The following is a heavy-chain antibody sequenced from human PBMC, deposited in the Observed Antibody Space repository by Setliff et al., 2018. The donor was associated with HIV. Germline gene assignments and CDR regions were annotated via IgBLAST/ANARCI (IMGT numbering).Heavy chain of an antibody. CDR2: IYYSGST. CDR1: GGSISSHY. V-gene: IGHV4-59*11. D-gene: IGHD6-13*01. J-gene: IGHJ6*03. Sequence: LSLTCSVSGGSISSHYWSWIRQPPGKGLELIGYIYYSGSTNYNPSLKSRVTISVDTSKNQFSLKLSSVTAADTAVYYCARAQPYYYYYMDVWGKGTTVTVSS. CDR3: ARAQPYYYYYMDV.